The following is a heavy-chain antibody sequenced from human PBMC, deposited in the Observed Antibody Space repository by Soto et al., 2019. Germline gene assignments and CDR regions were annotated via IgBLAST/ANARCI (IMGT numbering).Heavy chain of an antibody. V-gene: IGHV2-5*02. D-gene: IGHD2-15*01. Sequence: QITLKESGPTLVKPTQTLTLTCTFSGFSLSSSGVGVGWIRQPPGKAPEWLALIYWDEDKRYSPSLKTRLTIXKXXSTNEVVLTMTNMDPVDTGTYYGAHKGGRGAGMDVWGQGTTVTVSS. CDR2: IYWDEDK. J-gene: IGHJ6*02. CDR1: GFSLSSSGVG. CDR3: AHKGGRGAGMDV.